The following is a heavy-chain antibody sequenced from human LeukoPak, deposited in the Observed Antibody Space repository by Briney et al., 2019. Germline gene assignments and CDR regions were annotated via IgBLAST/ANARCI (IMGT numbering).Heavy chain of an antibody. CDR1: GYTFTDYH. V-gene: IGHV1-46*01. CDR2: TYPVGDFT. CDR3: ARDQWGPDGL. D-gene: IGHD5-24*01. J-gene: IGHJ3*01. Sequence: ASVKVSCKSSGYTFTDYHIHWVRQDPGQGLEWMGITYPVGDFTNSAQKFQGRVTMTSDTPTNTFYMELSGLRFDDTAVYYCARDQWGPDGLWGQGTMVTVSS.